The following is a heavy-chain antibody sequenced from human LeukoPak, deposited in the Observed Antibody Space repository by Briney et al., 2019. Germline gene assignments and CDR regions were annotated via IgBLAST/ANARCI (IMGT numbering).Heavy chain of an antibody. CDR3: AKLRAYYYMEY. J-gene: IGHJ4*02. D-gene: IGHD3-10*01. V-gene: IGHV3-23*01. CDR1: RFTFSAYA. Sequence: GGSLRLSCAASRFTFSAYAMSWVRRAPGKGLEWVSSISSSGDSTYYADSVKGRFTISRDNSKNTLYLQMNSLRADDTAVYYCAKLRAYYYMEYWGQGTLITVSS. CDR2: ISSSGDST.